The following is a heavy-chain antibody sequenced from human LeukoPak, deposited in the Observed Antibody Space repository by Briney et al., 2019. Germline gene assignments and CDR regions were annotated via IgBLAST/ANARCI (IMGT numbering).Heavy chain of an antibody. D-gene: IGHD6-13*01. J-gene: IGHJ5*02. V-gene: IGHV7-4-1*02. CDR3: ARDPLAAAGLFDP. CDR2: INTNSGNP. Sequence: GASVKVSCKASGYTFTSQGMNWVRQAPGQGLEWMGWINTNSGNPTYAQGFTGRFVFSLDTSVSTAYLQISSLKAEDTAVYYCARDPLAAAGLFDPWGQGTLVTVSS. CDR1: GYTFTSQG.